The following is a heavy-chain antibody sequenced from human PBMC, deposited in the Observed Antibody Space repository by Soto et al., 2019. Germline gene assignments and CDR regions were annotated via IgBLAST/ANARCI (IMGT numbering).Heavy chain of an antibody. CDR1: GFTFTNAW. Sequence: EVQLVESGGGLVKPGGSLRLSCAASGFTFTNAWMNWVRQAPGKGLEWVGRIKSKTDGGTADYAAPVKGRFTISRDDSTNTPYLQMNSVNAADTAVYYCTRRRCAIFGVGALTARHSVYWGQGTLLTVPS. D-gene: IGHD3-3*01. CDR2: IKSKTDGGTA. V-gene: IGHV3-15*01. CDR3: TRRRCAIFGVGALTARHSVY. J-gene: IGHJ4*02.